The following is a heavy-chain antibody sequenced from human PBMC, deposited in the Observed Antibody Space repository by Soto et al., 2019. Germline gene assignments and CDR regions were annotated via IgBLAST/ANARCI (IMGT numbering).Heavy chain of an antibody. CDR1: GFTFSSYA. J-gene: IGHJ4*02. Sequence: GGSLRLSCAASGFTFSSYAMSWVRQAPGKGLEWVSAISGSGGSTYYADSVKGRFTISRDNSQNTLYLQMNSLRAEDTAVYYCAKVHLVHTTTKYDFWSGYLDYRGQGTLVTVSS. V-gene: IGHV3-23*01. CDR3: AKVHLVHTTTKYDFWSGYLDY. CDR2: ISGSGGST. D-gene: IGHD3-3*01.